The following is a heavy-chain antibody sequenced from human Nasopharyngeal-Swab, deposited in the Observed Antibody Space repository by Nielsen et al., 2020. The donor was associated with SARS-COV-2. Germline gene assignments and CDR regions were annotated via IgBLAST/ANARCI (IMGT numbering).Heavy chain of an antibody. V-gene: IGHV3-33*01. CDR2: IWYDGSNK. D-gene: IGHD6-19*01. Sequence: SLRLSCAASGFTFSSYGMHWVRQAPGKGLEWVAVIWYDGSNKYYADSVKGRFTISRDNSKNTLYLQMNSLRAEDTAVYYCARDPKEYSSGWYLGGYFDYWGQGTLVTVSS. J-gene: IGHJ4*02. CDR3: ARDPKEYSSGWYLGGYFDY. CDR1: GFTFSSYG.